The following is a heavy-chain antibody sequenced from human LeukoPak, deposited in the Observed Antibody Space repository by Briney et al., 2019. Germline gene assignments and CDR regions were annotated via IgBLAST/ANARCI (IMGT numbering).Heavy chain of an antibody. CDR2: ISGSGGST. V-gene: IGHV3-23*01. CDR3: AKDLLMVRANYDY. J-gene: IGHJ4*02. D-gene: IGHD3-10*01. CDR1: GFTFSSHA. Sequence: PGGSLRLSCAASGFTFSSHAMSWVRQAPGKGLEWVSAISGSGGSTYYADSVKGRFTISRDNSKNTLYLQMNSLRAEDTAVYYCAKDLLMVRANYDYWGQGTLVTVSS.